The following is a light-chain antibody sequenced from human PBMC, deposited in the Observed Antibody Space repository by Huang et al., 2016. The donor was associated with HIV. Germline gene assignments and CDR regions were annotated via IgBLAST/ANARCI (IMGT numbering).Light chain of an antibody. Sequence: DVQMTQSPSSLSASVGDRVTIACRASQTIGTYLNWYQKKPGKVPSLLIYGSSNLHSGVPSRFSGSGSGTDFTLTISSLQPEDFATYYCQQSHSLPPAFGPGTIVDFE. V-gene: IGKV1-39*01. CDR3: QQSHSLPPA. CDR1: QTIGTY. CDR2: GSS. J-gene: IGKJ3*01.